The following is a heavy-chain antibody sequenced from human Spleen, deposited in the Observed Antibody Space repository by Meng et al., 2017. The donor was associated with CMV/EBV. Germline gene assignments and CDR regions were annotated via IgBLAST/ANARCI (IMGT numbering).Heavy chain of an antibody. CDR3: ARGAGVVIELGRVYYGMDV. CDR1: GYTFTSYG. Sequence: ASVKVSCKASGYTFTSYGISWVRQAPGQGLEWMGWISAYNGNTNYAQKLQGRVTMTRDTSISTAYMELSRLRSDDTAVYYCARGAGVVIELGRVYYGMDVWGQGTTVTVSS. D-gene: IGHD3-3*01. CDR2: ISAYNGNT. V-gene: IGHV1-18*01. J-gene: IGHJ6*02.